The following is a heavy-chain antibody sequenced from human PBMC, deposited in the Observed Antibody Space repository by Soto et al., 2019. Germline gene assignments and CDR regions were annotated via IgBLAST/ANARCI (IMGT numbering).Heavy chain of an antibody. CDR1: GGSISSGSISSSRYY. Sequence: PPETLSLTCTVSGGSISSGSISSSRYYWVWIRQPPGKGLEWIGYIYYSGSTYYNPSLKSRVTISVDPPKHQFSLKLSNMTAAETAVYFRARHPTMDNDAVDICGQGPMVTVAS. CDR3: ARHPTMDNDAVDI. V-gene: IGHV4-30-4*08. CDR2: IYYSGST. J-gene: IGHJ3*02.